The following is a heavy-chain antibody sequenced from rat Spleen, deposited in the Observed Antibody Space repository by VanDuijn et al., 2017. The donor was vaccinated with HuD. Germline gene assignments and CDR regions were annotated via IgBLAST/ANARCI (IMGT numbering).Heavy chain of an antibody. CDR2: ISYDGNAP. Sequence: EVQLVESDGGLVQPGRSLKLSCAASGFTFSDYYMAWVRQAPTKGLEWVASISYDGNAPYYRDSVKGRFTISRDNAKSTLYLQMDSLRSEDTATYYCARQRATSYYFDYWGQGVMVTVSS. CDR3: ARQRATSYYFDY. D-gene: IGHD1-11*01. CDR1: GFTFSDYY. J-gene: IGHJ2*01. V-gene: IGHV5-29*01.